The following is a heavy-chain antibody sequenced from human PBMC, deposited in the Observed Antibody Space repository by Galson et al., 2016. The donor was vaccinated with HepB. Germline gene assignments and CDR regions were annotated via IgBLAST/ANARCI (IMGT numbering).Heavy chain of an antibody. J-gene: IGHJ4*02. CDR3: ARSREYFGSGSYLDY. Sequence: SLRLSCAASGFNFISYGMHWVRQAPGKGLEWVAVTWFDGNYKDYAESVKGRITVSRDNTKNPLSLQLDSLRAEDTAVYHCARSREYFGSGSYLDYRGQGTLVIVSS. D-gene: IGHD3-10*01. CDR1: GFNFISYG. V-gene: IGHV3-33*01. CDR2: TWFDGNYK.